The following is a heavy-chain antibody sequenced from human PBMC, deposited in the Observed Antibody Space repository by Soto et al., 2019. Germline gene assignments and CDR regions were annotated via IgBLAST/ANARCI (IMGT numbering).Heavy chain of an antibody. CDR2: ISRSGGST. J-gene: IGHJ4*02. CDR1: GFTFSSFP. CDR3: AGGGSAGKGSPPDC. D-gene: IGHD6-13*01. Sequence: PGGSLRRSCAASGFTFSSFPMSLVRQAPGKGLDWVSAISRSGGSTYTADSVKGRFTISSDGGKSTMYLQMSNLKAEYTAVYYWAGGGSAGKGSPPDCWGQGSLGAVSS. V-gene: IGHV3-23*01.